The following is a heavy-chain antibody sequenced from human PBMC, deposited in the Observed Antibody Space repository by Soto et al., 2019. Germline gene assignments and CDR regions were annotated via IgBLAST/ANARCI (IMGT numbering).Heavy chain of an antibody. Sequence: APGKVSCKASGYTLSGLVMHWLRQAPGQGLEWMGWINPNSGGTNYAQKFQGWVTMTRDTSISTAYMELSRLRSDDTAVYYCARESSGYSVDDAFDIWGQGTMVTVSS. J-gene: IGHJ3*02. CDR3: ARESSGYSVDDAFDI. V-gene: IGHV1-2*04. CDR1: GYTLSGLV. CDR2: INPNSGGT. D-gene: IGHD3-22*01.